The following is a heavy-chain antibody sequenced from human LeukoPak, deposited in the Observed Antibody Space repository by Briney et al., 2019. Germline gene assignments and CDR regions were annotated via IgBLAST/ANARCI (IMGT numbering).Heavy chain of an antibody. V-gene: IGHV3-11*06. Sequence: GGSLRLSCAASGFTFSDYYMSWIRQAPGKGLEWVSYISGSSTYTNYADSVRGRFTISRDNAKNSLYMQMNSLRAEDTAMYYCAGGSRARGFDPWGQGTLVTVSS. J-gene: IGHJ5*02. CDR2: ISGSSTYT. CDR1: GFTFSDYY. CDR3: AGGSRARGFDP.